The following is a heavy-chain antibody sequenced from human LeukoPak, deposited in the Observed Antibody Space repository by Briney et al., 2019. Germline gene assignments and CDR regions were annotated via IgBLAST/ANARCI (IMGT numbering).Heavy chain of an antibody. CDR2: IYSGGST. CDR3: AREEYSSGWFDS. V-gene: IGHV3-53*01. CDR1: GFTVSSNY. J-gene: IGHJ5*01. D-gene: IGHD6-19*01. Sequence: GGSLRLSCAASGFTVSSNYMSWVRQAPGKGLEWVSVIYSGGSTYYADSVKGRFTISRDNSKNTLYLQMNSLRAEDTAVYYCAREEYSSGWFDSWGQGTLVTVSS.